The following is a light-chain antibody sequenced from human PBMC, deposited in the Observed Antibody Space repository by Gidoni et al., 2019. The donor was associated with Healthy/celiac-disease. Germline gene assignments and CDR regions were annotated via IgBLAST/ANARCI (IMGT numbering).Light chain of an antibody. CDR3: QSYGSSLGGPVV. Sequence: QSVLTQPPSVSGAPGQRVTIFCTGSSSNIGAGYDVHWYQQLPGTAPKLLIYGNSNRPSGVPDRFSGSKAGTSASLAITGLQAEDEADYYCQSYGSSLGGPVVFGGGTKLTVL. J-gene: IGLJ2*01. CDR1: SSNIGAGYD. CDR2: GNS. V-gene: IGLV1-40*01.